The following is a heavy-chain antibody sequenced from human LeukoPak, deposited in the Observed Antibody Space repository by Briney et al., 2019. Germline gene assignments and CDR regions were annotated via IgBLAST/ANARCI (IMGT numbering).Heavy chain of an antibody. Sequence: SETLSLTCTVSGGSISSGSYYWSWIRQPAGKGLEWIGRIYTSGSTNYNPSLKSRVTISVDTSKNQFSLKLSSVTAADTAVYYCARSFLDRGGFDYWGQGTLVTVSS. D-gene: IGHD3-16*01. CDR2: IYTSGST. V-gene: IGHV4-61*02. CDR1: GGSISSGSYY. CDR3: ARSFLDRGGFDY. J-gene: IGHJ4*02.